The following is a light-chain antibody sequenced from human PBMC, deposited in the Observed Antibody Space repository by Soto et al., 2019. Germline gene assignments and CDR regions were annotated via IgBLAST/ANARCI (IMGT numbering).Light chain of an antibody. CDR1: QSVSSN. CDR3: QQYNDWPLT. Sequence: EIVLTQSPATLSLSPGERATLSCSASQSVSSNLAWYQQKPGQAPSLLIYDAFTRATGIPTRFSGTGSGTEFTLTISSLQSEDFALYYCQQYNDWPLTFGQGTKVDIK. J-gene: IGKJ1*01. CDR2: DAF. V-gene: IGKV3-15*01.